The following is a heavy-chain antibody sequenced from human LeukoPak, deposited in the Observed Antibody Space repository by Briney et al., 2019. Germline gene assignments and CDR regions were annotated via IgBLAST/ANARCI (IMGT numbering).Heavy chain of an antibody. CDR2: IYYSGST. D-gene: IGHD3-22*01. J-gene: IGHJ4*02. V-gene: IGHV4-39*07. Sequence: SETLSLTCTVSGGSISSSSYYWGWIHQPPGKGLEWIGSIYYSGSTYYNPSLKSRVTISVDTSKNQFSLKLSSVTAADTAVYYCARGSSAYYPVLLTYWGQGALVTVSP. CDR3: ARGSSAYYPVLLTY. CDR1: GGSISSSSYY.